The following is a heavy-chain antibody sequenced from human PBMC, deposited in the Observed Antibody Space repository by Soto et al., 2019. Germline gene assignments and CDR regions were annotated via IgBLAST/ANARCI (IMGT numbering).Heavy chain of an antibody. V-gene: IGHV1-18*01. CDR3: GRGRYGDY. D-gene: IGHD1-1*01. Sequence: QVHLVQSGAEVKKPGASVKVSCKGSGYTFTSYGITWVRQAPGQGLEWMGWISAHNGNTDYAQRLQGRVTVTRDTSTSTAYMELRGLRSDDTAVYYCGRGRYGDYWGQGALVTVSS. CDR1: GYTFTSYG. J-gene: IGHJ4*02. CDR2: ISAHNGNT.